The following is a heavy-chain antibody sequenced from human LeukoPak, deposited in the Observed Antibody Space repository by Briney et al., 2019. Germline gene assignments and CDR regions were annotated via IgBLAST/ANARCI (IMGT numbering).Heavy chain of an antibody. V-gene: IGHV3-9*01. CDR1: GFTFSNYW. J-gene: IGHJ5*02. D-gene: IGHD2-15*01. Sequence: PGGSLRLSCAASGFTFSNYWMHWVRQAPGKGLEWVSGISWNSGSIGYADSVKGRFTISRDNAKNSLYLQMNSLRAEDTALYYCAKGSSWDIVVVVAATWGQGTLVTVSS. CDR2: ISWNSGSI. CDR3: AKGSSWDIVVVVAAT.